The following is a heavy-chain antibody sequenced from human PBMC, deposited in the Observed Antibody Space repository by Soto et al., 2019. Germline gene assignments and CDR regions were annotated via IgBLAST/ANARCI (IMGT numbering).Heavy chain of an antibody. Sequence: QVQLVESGGGVVQPGRSLRLSCAASGFSVNTHVIHWIRQAPGKGLEWVAVLWYDGSREYYADSVKGRFTSSRDNSKNMMYLQMDNLRVEDTAVYYCARVPRFDTWYFDYWGQGTLATVSS. V-gene: IGHV3-33*01. J-gene: IGHJ4*02. CDR2: LWYDGSRE. D-gene: IGHD2-2*02. CDR1: GFSVNTHV. CDR3: ARVPRFDTWYFDY.